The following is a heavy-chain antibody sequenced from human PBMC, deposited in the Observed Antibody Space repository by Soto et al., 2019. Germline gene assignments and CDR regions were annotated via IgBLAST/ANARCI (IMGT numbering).Heavy chain of an antibody. J-gene: IGHJ5*02. CDR3: AKAPYSSSRTFWFDP. V-gene: IGHV3-23*01. CDR1: GFTFTTYA. D-gene: IGHD6-13*01. Sequence: EVQVLESGGGLVQPGGSLRLSCAASGFTFTTYAMTWVRQAPGKGLEWVSAISAGASSTYYADSVKGRFTISRDNSKNTLYLQMNSLRAEDTAVYYCAKAPYSSSRTFWFDPWGQGTLVTVSS. CDR2: ISAGASST.